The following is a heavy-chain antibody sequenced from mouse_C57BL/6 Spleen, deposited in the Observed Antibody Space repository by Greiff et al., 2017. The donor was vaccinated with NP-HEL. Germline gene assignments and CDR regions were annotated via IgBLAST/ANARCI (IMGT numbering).Heavy chain of an antibody. CDR2: ISSGSSTI. J-gene: IGHJ4*01. Sequence: VQLQQSGGGLVKPGGSLKLSCAASGFTFSDYGMHWVRQAPEKGLEWVAYISSGSSTIYYADTVKGRFTISRDNAKNTLFLQMTSLRSEDTAMYYCAKRQGYYAMDYWGQGTSVTVSS. D-gene: IGHD3-2*01. CDR3: AKRQGYYAMDY. CDR1: GFTFSDYG. V-gene: IGHV5-17*01.